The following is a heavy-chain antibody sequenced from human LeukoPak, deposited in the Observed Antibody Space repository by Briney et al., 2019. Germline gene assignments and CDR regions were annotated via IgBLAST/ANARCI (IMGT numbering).Heavy chain of an antibody. Sequence: PSEALSLTCTVSGGSISSYYWSWIRQPPGKGLEWIGYIYYSGSTNYNPSLKSRVTISVDTSENQFSLKLSSVTAADTAVYYCARGRAAAGGWFDPWGQGTLVTVSS. CDR1: GGSISSYY. D-gene: IGHD6-13*01. V-gene: IGHV4-59*01. CDR3: ARGRAAAGGWFDP. CDR2: IYYSGST. J-gene: IGHJ5*02.